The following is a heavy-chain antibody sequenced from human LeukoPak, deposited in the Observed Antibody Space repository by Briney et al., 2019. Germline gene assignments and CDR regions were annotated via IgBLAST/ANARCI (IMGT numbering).Heavy chain of an antibody. CDR3: AKVPSGRYCSGGSCYFDY. CDR2: ISGGGGST. D-gene: IGHD2-15*01. Sequence: GGSLRLSCAASGFTFDDYAMHWVRQAPGKGLEWVSAISGGGGSTYYADSVKGRFTISRDNSKNTMYVQMNSLRAEDTAVYYCAKVPSGRYCSGGSCYFDYWGQGTLVTVSS. J-gene: IGHJ4*02. CDR1: GFTFDDYA. V-gene: IGHV3-23*01.